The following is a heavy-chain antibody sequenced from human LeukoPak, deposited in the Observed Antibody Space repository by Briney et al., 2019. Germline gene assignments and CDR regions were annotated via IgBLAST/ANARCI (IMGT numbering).Heavy chain of an antibody. CDR1: GGTFSSYA. CDR3: AKDRRSGWYFDY. J-gene: IGHJ4*02. D-gene: IGHD6-19*01. Sequence: SVKVSCKASGGTFSSYAISWVRQAPGQGLEWMGRIIPIFGTANYAQKFQGRVTITTDESTSTAYMELSSLRSEDTAVYYCAKDRRSGWYFDYWGQGTLVTVSS. CDR2: IIPIFGTA. V-gene: IGHV1-69*05.